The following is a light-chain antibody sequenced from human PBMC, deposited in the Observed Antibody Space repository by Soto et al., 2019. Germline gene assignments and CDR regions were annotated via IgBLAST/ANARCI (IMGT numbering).Light chain of an antibody. CDR3: QQRRNWPPIT. J-gene: IGKJ5*01. CDR1: QSVSSY. V-gene: IGKV3-11*01. Sequence: EIVLTQSPATLSLSPGERATLSCRASQSVSSYLAWYQQKPGQAPRLLIYDASNRATGIPARFSGSGSGTDFTLTISSLDPEEFAVYYCQQRRNWPPITFGQGTRLEIK. CDR2: DAS.